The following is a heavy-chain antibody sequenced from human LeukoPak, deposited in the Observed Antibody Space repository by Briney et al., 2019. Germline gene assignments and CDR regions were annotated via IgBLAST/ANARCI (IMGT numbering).Heavy chain of an antibody. V-gene: IGHV4-39*07. CDR1: GGSISSSSYY. CDR3: AREYTLYRSGWFLDY. D-gene: IGHD6-19*01. CDR2: IDYSGNT. Sequence: PSETLSLTCTVSGGSISSSSYYWGWIRQPPGRGLEWIGTIDYSGNTYYNPSLKSRATISADMSKNQFCLKLSSVTAADTAVYYCAREYTLYRSGWFLDYWGQGTVVTVSS. J-gene: IGHJ4*02.